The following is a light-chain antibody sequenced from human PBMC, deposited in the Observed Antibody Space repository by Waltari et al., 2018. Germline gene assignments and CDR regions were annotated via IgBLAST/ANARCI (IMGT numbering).Light chain of an antibody. CDR3: QQYYSTPYT. CDR1: QSISSSY. Sequence: EIVLTQSPGTLSLSPGERATVSCRASQSISSSYLAWYQQKPGQAPRLLIYGASSRATGIPDRFTGSGSGTDFTLTISSLQAEDVAVYYCQQYYSTPYTFGQGTKLEIK. V-gene: IGKV3-20*01. J-gene: IGKJ2*01. CDR2: GAS.